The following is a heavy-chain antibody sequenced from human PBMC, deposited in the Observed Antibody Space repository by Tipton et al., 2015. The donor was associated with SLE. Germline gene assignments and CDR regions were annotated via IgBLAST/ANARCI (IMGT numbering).Heavy chain of an antibody. CDR2: IYYSGNT. J-gene: IGHJ4*02. D-gene: IGHD1-26*01. CDR1: GDSINTRSYY. Sequence: GLVKPSDTLSLSCAVSGDSINTRSYYWGWIRQPPGKGLEWIGTIYYSGNTYYNPSLKSRVTISGDTSKNQISLKLSSVTAADTAVYFCAHGGVGAPNLWWYWGQGTLVTVSS. V-gene: IGHV4-39*07. CDR3: AHGGVGAPNLWWY.